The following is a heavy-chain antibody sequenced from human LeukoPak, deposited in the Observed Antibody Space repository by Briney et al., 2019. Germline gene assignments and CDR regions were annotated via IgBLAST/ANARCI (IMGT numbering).Heavy chain of an antibody. J-gene: IGHJ6*02. CDR3: ARVWGRIAAAGSYYYGMDV. D-gene: IGHD6-13*01. V-gene: IGHV1-69*13. CDR1: GGTFSSYA. Sequence: SVKVSCKASGGTFSSYAISWVRQAPGQGLEWMGGIIPIFGTANYAQKFQGRVTITADESTSTAYMELSSLRSEDTAVYYCARVWGRIAAAGSYYYGMDVWGQGTTVTVSS. CDR2: IIPIFGTA.